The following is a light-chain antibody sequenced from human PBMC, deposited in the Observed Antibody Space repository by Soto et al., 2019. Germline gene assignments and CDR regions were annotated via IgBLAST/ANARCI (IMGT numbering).Light chain of an antibody. CDR3: QQYYSTPRWT. J-gene: IGKJ1*01. CDR2: WAS. CDR1: QSVLYSSNNKNY. Sequence: DIVMTQSPDSLAVSLGERATINCKSSQSVLYSSNNKNYLAWYQQKPGQPPKLLIYWASTRESGVPDRFSGSGSGTDFTLTISSLQAEDVAVYYCQQYYSTPRWTFGQGPKVEIK. V-gene: IGKV4-1*01.